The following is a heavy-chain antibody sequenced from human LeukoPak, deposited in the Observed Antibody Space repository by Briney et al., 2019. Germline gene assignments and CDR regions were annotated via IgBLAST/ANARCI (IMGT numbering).Heavy chain of an antibody. CDR1: GFTFSNYA. CDR2: ISGAGP. CDR3: AIDPNGNYVGAFDFQR. D-gene: IGHD4-17*01. J-gene: IGHJ1*01. V-gene: IGHV3-23*01. Sequence: GGSLRLSCAASGFTFSNYALTWVRQAPGRGLEWVSSISGAGPYYADSVKGRFSISRDNYKNTLYLQMSSLRAEDTAVYYCAIDPNGNYVGAFDFQRWGQGTLVTVSS.